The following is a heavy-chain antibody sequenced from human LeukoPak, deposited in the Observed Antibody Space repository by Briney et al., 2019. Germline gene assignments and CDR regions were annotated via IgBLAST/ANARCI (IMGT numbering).Heavy chain of an antibody. CDR1: GSRFTSSW. CDR3: ARIGRVEVTNDY. D-gene: IGHD4-17*01. Sequence: GESLQISCQGSGSRFTSSWIGWVRPMPGKGLEWMGIIYPGDSDTRYSPSFQGQVTISADKSISTAYLQWSSLKASDTAMYYCARIGRVEVTNDYWGQGTLVTVSS. CDR2: IYPGDSDT. V-gene: IGHV5-51*01. J-gene: IGHJ4*02.